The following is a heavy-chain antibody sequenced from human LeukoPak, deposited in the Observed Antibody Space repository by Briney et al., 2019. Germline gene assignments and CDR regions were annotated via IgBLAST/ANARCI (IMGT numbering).Heavy chain of an antibody. CDR2: IKPDGRDK. Sequence: PGGSLRLSCAASGFSFTAYWMSWVRQAPGKGLEWVATIKPDGRDKYYVDSVKGRFTMSRDNGKNSVYLQMNSLRAEDTAVYYCASWEASTNYWGQGTLVTVSS. J-gene: IGHJ4*02. CDR1: GFSFTAYW. D-gene: IGHD1-26*01. V-gene: IGHV3-7*01. CDR3: ASWEASTNY.